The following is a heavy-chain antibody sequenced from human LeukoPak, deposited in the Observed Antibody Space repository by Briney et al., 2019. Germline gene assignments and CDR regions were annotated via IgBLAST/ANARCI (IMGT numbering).Heavy chain of an antibody. Sequence: GGSLRLSCAASGFTFSSYGMHWVRQAPGKGLEWVAVISYDGSNKYYADSVKGRFTISRDNSKNTLYLQMNSLRAEDTAVYYCTKDLRQIVVVWYAFDIWGQGTMVTVSS. CDR3: TKDLRQIVVVWYAFDI. CDR1: GFTFSSYG. V-gene: IGHV3-30*18. CDR2: ISYDGSNK. D-gene: IGHD3-22*01. J-gene: IGHJ3*02.